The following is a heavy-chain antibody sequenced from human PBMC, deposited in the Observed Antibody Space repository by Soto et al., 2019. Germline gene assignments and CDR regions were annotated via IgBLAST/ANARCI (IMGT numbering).Heavy chain of an antibody. CDR1: GDSVSSNSAA. J-gene: IGHJ3*02. Sequence: SQTLSLTCAISGDSVSSNSAAWNWIRQSPSRGLEWLGRTYYRSKWYNDYAVSVKSRITINPDTSKNQFSLQLNSVTPEDTAVYYCARDQFYSSGWYNPDAFDIRGQGTMVTVSS. CDR3: ARDQFYSSGWYNPDAFDI. D-gene: IGHD6-19*01. V-gene: IGHV6-1*01. CDR2: TYYRSKWYN.